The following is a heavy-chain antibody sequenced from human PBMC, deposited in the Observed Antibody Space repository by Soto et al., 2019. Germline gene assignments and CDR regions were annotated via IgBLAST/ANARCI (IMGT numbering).Heavy chain of an antibody. V-gene: IGHV1-18*01. CDR3: ASGESLWE. J-gene: IGHJ4*02. CDR1: GYSFPSYG. CDR2: ISIHNRNT. D-gene: IGHD3-10*01. Sequence: QVQLVQSGTEVKKPGASVKVSCKASGYSFPSYGISWVRKAPGQGLEWMGWISIHNRNTYYAEKFQGRVTMTADTATTTAHLELRSLRSDDTAVYYCASGESLWEWGAGTLVTVSS.